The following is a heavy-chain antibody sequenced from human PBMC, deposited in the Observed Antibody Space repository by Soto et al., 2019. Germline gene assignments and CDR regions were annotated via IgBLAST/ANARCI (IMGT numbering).Heavy chain of an antibody. J-gene: IGHJ4*02. CDR1: GYTFTSYY. V-gene: IGHV1-46*01. CDR2: INPTSGTT. D-gene: IGHD3-16*01. Sequence: GASVKVSCKASGYTFTSYYMNWVRQAPGQGLEWMGMINPTSGTTSYAQKFQGRVTLTRDTSTSTVSMELSSLRSEDTAVYYCARDLYELRGYTFGTVDYWGQGTMVTVSS. CDR3: ARDLYELRGYTFGTVDY.